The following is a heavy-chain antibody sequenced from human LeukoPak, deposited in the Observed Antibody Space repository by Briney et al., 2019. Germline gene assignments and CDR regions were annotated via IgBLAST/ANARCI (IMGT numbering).Heavy chain of an antibody. V-gene: IGHV7-4-1*02. CDR2: INTNTGNP. J-gene: IGHJ6*03. CDR1: GYTFTSYA. Sequence: GASVSVSCKASGYTFTSYAMNWVRQAPGQGLECMGWINTNTGNPTYAQGFTGRFVFSLHTSVSTAYLQISSLKAEDTAVYYCARARTGYSSGWYLSTYYYYYYMDVWGKGTTVTVSS. D-gene: IGHD6-19*01. CDR3: ARARTGYSSGWYLSTYYYYYYMDV.